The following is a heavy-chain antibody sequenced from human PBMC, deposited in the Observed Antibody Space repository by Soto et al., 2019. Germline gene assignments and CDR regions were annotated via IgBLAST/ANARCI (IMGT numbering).Heavy chain of an antibody. V-gene: IGHV3-9*01. J-gene: IGHJ4*02. D-gene: IGHD5-12*01. CDR2: ISWNSGSI. Sequence: EVQLVESGGGLVQPGRSLRLSCAASGFTFDDYAMHWVRQAPGKGLEWVSGISWNSGSIGYADSVKGRFTISRDNAKNSLYLQMNSLRDEDTALYYCAKGGSELYSGYESIFDYWGQGTLVTVSS. CDR1: GFTFDDYA. CDR3: AKGGSELYSGYESIFDY.